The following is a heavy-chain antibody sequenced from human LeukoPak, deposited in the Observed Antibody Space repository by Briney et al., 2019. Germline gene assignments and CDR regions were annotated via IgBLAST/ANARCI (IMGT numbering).Heavy chain of an antibody. D-gene: IGHD3-22*01. CDR1: GFTFDDYA. CDR3: VRGERGIYDSSGCLDY. Sequence: GRSLRLSCAASGFTFDDYAMHWVRQAPGKGLEWVSGISWNSGSIGYADSVKGRFTISRDNAKNSLYLQMNSLRAEDTALYYCVRGERGIYDSSGCLDYWGQGTLVTVSS. J-gene: IGHJ4*02. CDR2: ISWNSGSI. V-gene: IGHV3-9*01.